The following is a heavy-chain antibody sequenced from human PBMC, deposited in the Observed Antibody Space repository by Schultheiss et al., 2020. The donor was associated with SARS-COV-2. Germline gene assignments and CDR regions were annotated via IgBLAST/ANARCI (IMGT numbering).Heavy chain of an antibody. V-gene: IGHV3-30*03. Sequence: GGSLRLSCAASGFTFSSYGMHWVRQAPGKGLEWVAVISYDGSNKYYADSVKGRFTISRDNSKNTLYLQMNSLRAEDTAVYYCARNVAAAAGTADWGQGTLVTVSS. CDR2: ISYDGSNK. D-gene: IGHD6-13*01. CDR1: GFTFSSYG. J-gene: IGHJ4*02. CDR3: ARNVAAAAGTAD.